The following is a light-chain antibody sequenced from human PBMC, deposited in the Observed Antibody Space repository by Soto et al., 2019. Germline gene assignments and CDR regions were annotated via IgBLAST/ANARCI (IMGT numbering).Light chain of an antibody. CDR1: QSLGDY. CDR3: QQRGT. Sequence: ELVLTQSPATLSLSPGERATLSCRASQSLGDYLAWYQPKPGQAPRLLIYDASNRATGIPARFSGGASGTYFTLTIRSLEPEDFAVYYCQQRGTFGQGTKLEIK. V-gene: IGKV3-11*01. CDR2: DAS. J-gene: IGKJ2*01.